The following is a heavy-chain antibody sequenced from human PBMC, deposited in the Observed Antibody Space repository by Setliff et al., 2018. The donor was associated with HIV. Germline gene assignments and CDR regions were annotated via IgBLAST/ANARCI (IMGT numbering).Heavy chain of an antibody. Sequence: SETLSLTCGVYGESFNDYSWTWIRQSPGTGLEWIGEINHSGATTYNPSLKSRLSMSAVTSKNQFSLRLHSVTAADTGVYFCARGHNSHWTARHFDPWGQGILVTVSS. V-gene: IGHV4-34*01. CDR1: GESFNDYS. CDR2: INHSGAT. CDR3: ARGHNSHWTARHFDP. J-gene: IGHJ5*02. D-gene: IGHD1-1*01.